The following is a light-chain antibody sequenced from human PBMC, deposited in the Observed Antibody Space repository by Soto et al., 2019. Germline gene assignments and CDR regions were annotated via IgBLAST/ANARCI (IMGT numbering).Light chain of an antibody. V-gene: IGKV3-20*01. CDR1: QSVSSNY. Sequence: EIVLTQSPGTLSLSPGERATLSCRASQSVSSNYLAWYQQKPGQAPRRLIYGTSSRATGIPDRFSGSGSGTDFTLTISRLEPEDFAVYYCQQYGSSGTVGQGTKVDIK. CDR3: QQYGSSGT. CDR2: GTS. J-gene: IGKJ1*01.